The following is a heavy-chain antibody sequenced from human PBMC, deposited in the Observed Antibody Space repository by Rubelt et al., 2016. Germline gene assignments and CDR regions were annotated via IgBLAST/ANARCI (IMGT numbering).Heavy chain of an antibody. CDR3: AREKHGYSYGWGDY. J-gene: IGHJ4*02. CDR2: IKQDGSEK. Sequence: EVQLVESGGGLVQPGGSLRLSCAASGFTFSSYWMSWVRQAPGKGLEWVANIKQDGSEKYYVDSVKGRFTISRDNAKNSLYLQMNSLRAEDTAVYYCAREKHGYSYGWGDYWGQGTLVTVSS. V-gene: IGHV3-7*01. D-gene: IGHD5-18*01. CDR1: GFTFSSYW.